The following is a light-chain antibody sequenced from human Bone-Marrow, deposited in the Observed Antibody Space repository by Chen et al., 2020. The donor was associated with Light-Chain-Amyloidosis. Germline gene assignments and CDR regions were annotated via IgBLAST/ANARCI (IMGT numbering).Light chain of an antibody. Sequence: SYELTQPTSVSVSPGQTATLTCSGDELGDRYVSWYQQKTGQSPVLVINRDKKRPSGIPERFSGSNSGNTATLTISGTQAMDEADYYCQAWDSPRRTVVFGGGTKLTVV. V-gene: IGLV3-1*01. J-gene: IGLJ2*01. CDR3: QAWDSPRRTVV. CDR2: RDK. CDR1: ELGDRY.